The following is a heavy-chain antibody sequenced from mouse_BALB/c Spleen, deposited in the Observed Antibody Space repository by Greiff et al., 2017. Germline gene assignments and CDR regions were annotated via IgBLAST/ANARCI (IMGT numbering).Heavy chain of an antibody. CDR3: VRCYGYDGGFAY. J-gene: IGHJ3*01. D-gene: IGHD2-2*01. CDR2: IRSKSNNYAT. CDR1: GFTFNTYA. V-gene: IGHV10-1*02. Sequence: EVQGVESGGGLVQPKGSLKLSCAASGFTFNTYAMNWVRQAPGKGLEWVARIRSKSNNYATYYADSVKDRFTISRDDSQSMLYLQMNNLKTEDTAMYYCVRCYGYDGGFAYWGQGTLVTVSA.